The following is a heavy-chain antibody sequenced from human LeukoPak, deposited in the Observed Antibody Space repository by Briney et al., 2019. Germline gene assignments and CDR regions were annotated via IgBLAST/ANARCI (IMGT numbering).Heavy chain of an antibody. V-gene: IGHV1-2*06. CDR2: INPNSGGT. CDR1: GYTFIDYF. J-gene: IGHJ4*02. Sequence: WASVKVSCKASGYTFIDYFIHWVRQAPGQGLQWMGRINPNSGGTNYAEKFQGRVTLTRDTSITTAYMELSSLRSDDSAVYYCARDLSSTSNWELDYWGQGTLVTVSS. CDR3: ARDLSSTSNWELDY. D-gene: IGHD7-27*01.